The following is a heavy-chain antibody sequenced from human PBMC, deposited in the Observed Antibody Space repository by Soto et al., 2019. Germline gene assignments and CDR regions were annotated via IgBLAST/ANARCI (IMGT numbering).Heavy chain of an antibody. Sequence: RRLSCAASGFTFSSYWMSWVRQAPGKGLEWVANIKQDGSEKYYVDSVKGRFTISRDNAKNSLYLQMNSLRAEDTAVYYCASMVRRGAFDIWGQGTMVTVSS. V-gene: IGHV3-7*01. D-gene: IGHD3-10*01. CDR3: ASMVRRGAFDI. CDR1: GFTFSSYW. J-gene: IGHJ3*02. CDR2: IKQDGSEK.